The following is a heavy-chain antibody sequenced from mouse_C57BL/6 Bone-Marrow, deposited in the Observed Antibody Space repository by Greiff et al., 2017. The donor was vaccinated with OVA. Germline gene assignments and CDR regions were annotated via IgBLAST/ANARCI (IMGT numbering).Heavy chain of an antibody. CDR2: IYPGGGYT. CDR1: GYTFTNYW. CDR3: ARSDYYSYWYFDV. Sequence: VQLQESGAELVRPGTSVKMSCTASGYTFTNYWIGWAKQRPGHGLEWIGDIYPGGGYTNYNEKFKGKATLTADKSSSTAYMQFSSLTSEDSAIYYCARSDYYSYWYFDVWGTGTAVTVSS. V-gene: IGHV1-63*01. D-gene: IGHD1-1*01. J-gene: IGHJ1*03.